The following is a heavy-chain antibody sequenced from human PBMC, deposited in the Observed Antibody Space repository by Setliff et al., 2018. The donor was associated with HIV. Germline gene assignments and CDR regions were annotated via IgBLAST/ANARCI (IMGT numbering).Heavy chain of an antibody. D-gene: IGHD1-26*01. V-gene: IGHV3-23*03. CDR1: GFTFSTYD. CDR3: TKREAGAKPFDY. J-gene: IGHJ4*02. CDR2: INGGGNYI. Sequence: GGSLRLSCAASGFTFSTYDMTWVRQAPGKGLEWVSLINGGGNYIQYADSVKGRFIISRDNSKNMSYLQMNSLRAEDTALYYCTKREAGAKPFDYWGRGTLVTVTS.